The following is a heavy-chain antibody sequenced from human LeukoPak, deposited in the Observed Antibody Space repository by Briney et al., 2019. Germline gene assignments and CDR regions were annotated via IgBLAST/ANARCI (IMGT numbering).Heavy chain of an antibody. CDR2: VYHTGTS. Sequence: PSETLSLTCSVSGVSVSDGRYYWTWIRQHPGKGLEWIGYVYHTGTSNYNPSVRSRITMSVDTSKNQYSMKLTPVTAADTAVYFCARALDTWSALDYWGLGTLVTVSS. V-gene: IGHV4-61*01. J-gene: IGHJ4*02. CDR1: GVSVSDGRYY. CDR3: ARALDTWSALDY. D-gene: IGHD5-18*01.